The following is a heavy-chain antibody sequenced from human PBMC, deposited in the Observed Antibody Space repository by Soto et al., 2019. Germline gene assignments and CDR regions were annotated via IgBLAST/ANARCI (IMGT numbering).Heavy chain of an antibody. D-gene: IGHD2-15*01. J-gene: IGHJ4*02. CDR2: ISGSGGST. V-gene: IGHV3-23*01. CDR3: AKDITPVVVVAATGFDY. Sequence: EVQLLESGGGLVQPGGSLRLSCAASGFTFSSYAMSWVRQAPGKGLEWVSAISGSGGSTYYADSVKGRFTISRDNSKNTLYLQMNSLRAEDTAVYYCAKDITPVVVVAATGFDYWGQGTLVTVSS. CDR1: GFTFSSYA.